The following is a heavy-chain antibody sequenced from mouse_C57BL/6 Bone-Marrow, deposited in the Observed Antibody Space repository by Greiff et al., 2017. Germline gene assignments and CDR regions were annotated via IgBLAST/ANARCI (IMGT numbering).Heavy chain of an antibody. J-gene: IGHJ3*01. V-gene: IGHV1-69*01. CDR3: AREDITTVGGFAD. CDR1: GYTFTSYW. Sequence: QVQLQQPGAELVMPGASVKLSCKASGYTFTSYWMHWVKQRPGQGLEWIGEIDPSDSYTNYNQKFKGKSTLTVDKSSSTAYMQLSSLTSEDSAVYYGAREDITTVGGFADWGQGTLVTVSA. CDR2: IDPSDSYT. D-gene: IGHD1-1*01.